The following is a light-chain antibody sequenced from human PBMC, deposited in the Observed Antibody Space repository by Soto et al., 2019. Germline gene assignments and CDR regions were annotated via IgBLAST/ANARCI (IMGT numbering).Light chain of an antibody. CDR2: DAS. J-gene: IGKJ4*01. CDR3: QHYNSLPLT. CDR1: QSVSSN. Sequence: EVVMTQSPATLSVSPGERATLSCRASQSVSSNLTWYRHEPGQAPRLLIYDASTRATGIPARFSGSGSDTEFTLTISSLQPEDFAVYYCQHYNSLPLTFGGGTRVELK. V-gene: IGKV3-15*01.